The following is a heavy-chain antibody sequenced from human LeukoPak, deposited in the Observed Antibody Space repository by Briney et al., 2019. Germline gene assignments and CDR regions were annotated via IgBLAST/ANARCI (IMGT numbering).Heavy chain of an antibody. D-gene: IGHD1-1*01. CDR2: VSWNSGNI. V-gene: IGHV3-9*01. J-gene: IGHJ4*02. CDR1: GFTFDDYA. Sequence: GRSLRLSCAASGFTFDDYAKHWVRQAPGKGLEWVSGVSWNSGNIGYADSVKGRFTISRDNAKKSLYLQMNSLRTEDTALYYCAKARRDNGFDYWGQGTLVTVSS. CDR3: AKARRDNGFDY.